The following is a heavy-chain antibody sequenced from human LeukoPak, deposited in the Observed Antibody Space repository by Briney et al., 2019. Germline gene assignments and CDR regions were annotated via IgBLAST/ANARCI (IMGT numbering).Heavy chain of an antibody. CDR1: GFTFSDYY. D-gene: IGHD3-22*01. CDR3: ARDVAYYYDSSGYDY. V-gene: IGHV3-11*01. CDR2: ISSSGSTI. Sequence: PGGSLRLSCAASGFTFSDYYMSWIRQAPGKGLEWVSYISSSGSTIYYADSVKGRFTISRDNAKNSLYLQMNSLRAEDTAVYYCARDVAYYYDSSGYDYWGQGTLVTVSS. J-gene: IGHJ4*02.